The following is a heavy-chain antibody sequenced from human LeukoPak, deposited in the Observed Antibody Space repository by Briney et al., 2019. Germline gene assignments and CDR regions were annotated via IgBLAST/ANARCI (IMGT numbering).Heavy chain of an antibody. D-gene: IGHD5-24*01. CDR3: ARIRDGYNSYFFYGMDV. Sequence: SVKVSCKASGGTFSSYAISWVRQAPGQGLEWMGGIIALFGTANYAQKFQGRLTITADESTSTAYMELSSLRSEDTAVYYCARIRDGYNSYFFYGMDVWGQGTAVTVSS. CDR2: IIALFGTA. V-gene: IGHV1-69*01. CDR1: GGTFSSYA. J-gene: IGHJ6*02.